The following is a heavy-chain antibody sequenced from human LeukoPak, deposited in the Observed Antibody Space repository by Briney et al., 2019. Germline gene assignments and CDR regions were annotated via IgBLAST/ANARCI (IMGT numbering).Heavy chain of an antibody. V-gene: IGHV4-31*01. Sequence: PSETLSLTCTVSGGSISRGGSYWSWIRQHPGKGLEWIGDIYYSGRTYYNPSPRSPITISVDTSKNQCSLKQTSVTAASTAVYNTARDAASRLFRGGWFNPWSQATLVTASS. CDR1: GGSISRGGSY. J-gene: IGHJ5*02. CDR3: ARDAASRLFRGGWFNP. D-gene: IGHD2-21*01. CDR2: IYYSGRT.